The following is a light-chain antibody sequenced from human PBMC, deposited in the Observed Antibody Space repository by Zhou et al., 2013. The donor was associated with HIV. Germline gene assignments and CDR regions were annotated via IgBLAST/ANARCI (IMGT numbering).Light chain of an antibody. Sequence: DIVMTQSPLSLPVTPGEPASISCRFSQSLLHSNGYNYLDWYLQKPGQSPQLLIYLGSNRASGVPDRFSGSGSGTDFTLTISRVEAEDVGVYYCMQALQTPWTFGQGTKVEIK. CDR1: QSLLHSNGYNY. CDR2: LGS. CDR3: MQALQTPWT. V-gene: IGKV2-28*01. J-gene: IGKJ1*01.